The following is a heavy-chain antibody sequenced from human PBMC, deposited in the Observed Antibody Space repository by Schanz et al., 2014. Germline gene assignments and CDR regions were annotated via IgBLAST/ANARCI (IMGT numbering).Heavy chain of an antibody. D-gene: IGHD3-22*01. CDR2: IIAYNGNT. CDR1: GYTFTSYG. J-gene: IGHJ4*02. V-gene: IGHV1-18*01. Sequence: QVQLVQSGAEVKKPGASVKVSCKASGYTFTSYGISWVRQAPGQGLEWMGWIIAYNGNTKYPQKLQGRVTMTTDTSTSTAYMELRSLRSDDTAVYYCARVHHYDPSGWGYFDCWGQGALVTVSS. CDR3: ARVHHYDPSGWGYFDC.